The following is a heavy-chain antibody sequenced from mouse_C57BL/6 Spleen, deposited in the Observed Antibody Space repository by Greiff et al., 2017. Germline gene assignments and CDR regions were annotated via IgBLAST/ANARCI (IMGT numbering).Heavy chain of an antibody. V-gene: IGHV3-6*01. Sequence: EVHLVESGPGLVKPSQSLSLTCSVTGYSITSGYYWNWIRQFPGNKLEWMGYISYDGSNNYNPSLKNRISITRDTSKNQFFLKLNSVTTEDTATYYCARDYYGSYWGQGTTLTVSS. CDR1: GYSITSGYY. CDR2: ISYDGSN. CDR3: ARDYYGSY. J-gene: IGHJ2*01. D-gene: IGHD1-1*01.